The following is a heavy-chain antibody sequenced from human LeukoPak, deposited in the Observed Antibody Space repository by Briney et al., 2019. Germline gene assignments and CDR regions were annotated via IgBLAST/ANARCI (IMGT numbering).Heavy chain of an antibody. CDR3: ARYYYDSSGYYGDYYYYGMDV. Sequence: SETLSLTCTVSGGSISSYYWSWIRQPPEKGLEWIGYIYYSGSTNYNPSLKSRVTISVDTSKNQFSLKLSSVTAADTAVYYCARYYYDSSGYYGDYYYYGMDVWGQGTTVTVFS. V-gene: IGHV4-59*12. CDR2: IYYSGST. CDR1: GGSISSYY. D-gene: IGHD3-22*01. J-gene: IGHJ6*02.